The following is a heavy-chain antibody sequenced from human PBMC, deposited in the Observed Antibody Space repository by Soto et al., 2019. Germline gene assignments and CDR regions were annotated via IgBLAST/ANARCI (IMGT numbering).Heavy chain of an antibody. CDR1: GFTFSNYG. CDR2: ISYDGSSK. Sequence: QVLLVESGGGVVQPGRSLRLSCAASGFTFSNYGKHWVRQAAAKELEWVAVISYDGSSKYYADSVKGRFTISRDNSKNTLYLQMNSLRAEDTALYYRAKDRRWYSSSWDYSYGMDVWGQGTTVTVSS. D-gene: IGHD6-13*01. V-gene: IGHV3-30*18. CDR3: AKDRRWYSSSWDYSYGMDV. J-gene: IGHJ6*02.